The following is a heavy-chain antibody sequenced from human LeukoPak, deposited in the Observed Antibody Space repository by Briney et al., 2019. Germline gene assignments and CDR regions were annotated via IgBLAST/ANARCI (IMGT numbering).Heavy chain of an antibody. J-gene: IGHJ6*02. Sequence: GGSLRLSCAASGFAVSGNYMSWVRQAPGKGLEWVSVIYSGGSTYYADSVKGRFTISRDNSKNTLYLQMNSLRAEDTAVYYCARDKWELPFYYYGMDVWGQGSTVTVSS. CDR1: GFAVSGNY. CDR2: IYSGGST. D-gene: IGHD1-26*01. V-gene: IGHV3-66*02. CDR3: ARDKWELPFYYYGMDV.